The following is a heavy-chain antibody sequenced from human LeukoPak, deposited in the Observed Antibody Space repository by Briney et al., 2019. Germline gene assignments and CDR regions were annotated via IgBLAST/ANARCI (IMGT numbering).Heavy chain of an antibody. Sequence: GGSLRLSCVASGFTFTTYSLNWVRQAPGKGLEWVSSISSTSSYVYYADSVKGRFTLSRDNAKNSIYLQMDSLRAEDTAVYYCTSRGDFWSGYWAMNVWGQGTTVIVSS. J-gene: IGHJ6*02. CDR1: GFTFTTYS. CDR2: ISSTSSYV. D-gene: IGHD3-3*01. CDR3: TSRGDFWSGYWAMNV. V-gene: IGHV3-21*01.